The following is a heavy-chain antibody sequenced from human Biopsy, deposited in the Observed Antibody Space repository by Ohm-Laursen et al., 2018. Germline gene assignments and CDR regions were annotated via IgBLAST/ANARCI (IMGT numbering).Heavy chain of an antibody. CDR2: ISPNSGGT. CDR1: GYAVNDYF. V-gene: IGHV1-2*02. Sequence: PSVNVSCKGSGYAVNDYFLHWLRQAPGHGPGWMGWISPNSGGTNYAQKFQGRVTMTTDTSTSTVYLELRRLISDDTAVYYCARDIMNRIAGLVARSDVFDVWGQGTLVTVSS. CDR3: ARDIMNRIAGLVARSDVFDV. D-gene: IGHD3-16*01. J-gene: IGHJ3*01.